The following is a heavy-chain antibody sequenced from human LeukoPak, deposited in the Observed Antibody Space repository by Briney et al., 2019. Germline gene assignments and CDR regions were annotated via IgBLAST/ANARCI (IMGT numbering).Heavy chain of an antibody. V-gene: IGHV3-21*01. Sequence: GGSLRLSCAASGFTFSSYSMNWVRQAPGKGLEWVSSISSSSSYIYYADSVKGRFTISRDNAKNSLYLQMNSLRAEDTAVYYCARSQYSGYDSDCYYGMDVWGKGTTVTVSS. D-gene: IGHD5-12*01. CDR1: GFTFSSYS. CDR2: ISSSSSYI. CDR3: ARSQYSGYDSDCYYGMDV. J-gene: IGHJ6*04.